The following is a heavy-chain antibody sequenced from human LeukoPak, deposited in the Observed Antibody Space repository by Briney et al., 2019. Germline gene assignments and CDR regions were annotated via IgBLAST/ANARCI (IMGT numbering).Heavy chain of an antibody. CDR1: GYTFTSYG. J-gene: IGHJ3*02. V-gene: IGHV1-18*01. D-gene: IGHD3-16*01. Sequence: ASVKVSCKASGYTFTSYGISWVRQAPGQGLEWMGWISAYNGNTNYAQKLQGRVTMTTDTTTSTAYMELRSLRSDDTAVYYCARVQAGGVAFDIWGQGTMVTVSS. CDR3: ARVQAGGVAFDI. CDR2: ISAYNGNT.